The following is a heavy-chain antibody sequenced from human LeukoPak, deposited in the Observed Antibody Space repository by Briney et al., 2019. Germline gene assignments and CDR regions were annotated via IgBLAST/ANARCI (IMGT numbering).Heavy chain of an antibody. D-gene: IGHD2-2*01. J-gene: IGHJ6*03. CDR2: ISAYNGNT. CDR1: GYTFTSYG. Sequence: ASVRVSCKASGYTFTSYGISWVRQAPGQGLEWMGWISAYNGNTNYAQKLQGRVTMTTDTSTSTAYMELRSLRSDDTAVYYCARLVVPAAIFDYYYYMDVWGKGTTVTVS. V-gene: IGHV1-18*01. CDR3: ARLVVPAAIFDYYYYMDV.